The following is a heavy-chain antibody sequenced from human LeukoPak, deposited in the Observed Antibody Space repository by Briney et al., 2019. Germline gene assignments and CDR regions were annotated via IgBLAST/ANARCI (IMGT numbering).Heavy chain of an antibody. CDR3: AKARSRSRIRSLSYPLDY. CDR2: IRYDGSNK. Sequence: GGALRLSCAASGFTFSSYEMNWVRQAPGKGLEGVAFIRYDGSNKYYADSVKGRFTISRDNSKNTLYLQMNSLRAEDTAVYYCAKARSRSRIRSLSYPLDYWGQGTLVTVSS. J-gene: IGHJ4*02. CDR1: GFTFSSYE. V-gene: IGHV3-30*02. D-gene: IGHD2-21*01.